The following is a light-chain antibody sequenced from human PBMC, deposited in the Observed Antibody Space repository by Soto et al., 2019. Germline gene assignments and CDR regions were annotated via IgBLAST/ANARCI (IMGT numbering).Light chain of an antibody. V-gene: IGKV3-15*01. CDR3: QQYNNWPYT. CDR1: QSVGSN. Sequence: EIVLTHSPATLSVSPGERATLSCRASQSVGSNLAWYQQRPGQPPRLLIYDASTRATDIPARFSGGGSGTEFTLTISSLQSEDFAVYYCQQYNNWPYTSGQGTKLQIK. CDR2: DAS. J-gene: IGKJ2*01.